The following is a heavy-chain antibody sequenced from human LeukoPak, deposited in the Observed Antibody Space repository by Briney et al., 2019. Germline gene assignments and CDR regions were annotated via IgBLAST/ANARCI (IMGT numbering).Heavy chain of an antibody. CDR1: GYTFTGYY. D-gene: IGHD1-26*01. CDR3: ARVGKWELLRVWYYFDY. Sequence: ASVKVSCKASGYTFTGYYMHWVRQAPEQGLEWMGWINPNSGGTNYAQKFQGRVTMTRDTSISTAYMELSRLRSDDTAVYYCARVGKWELLRVWYYFDYWGQGTLVTVSS. J-gene: IGHJ4*02. CDR2: INPNSGGT. V-gene: IGHV1-2*02.